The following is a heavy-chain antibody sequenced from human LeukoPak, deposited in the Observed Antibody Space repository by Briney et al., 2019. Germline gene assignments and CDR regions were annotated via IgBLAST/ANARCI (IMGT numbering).Heavy chain of an antibody. CDR3: ARDKDGDWSGNAFGI. Sequence: SVKVSCKASGYTFTSYGISWVRQAPGQGLEWMGWISAYNGNTNSAQNFQGRVTMTSDTSISTAYMELSRLRSDDTAVYYCARDKDGDWSGNAFGIWGQGTMVTVSS. V-gene: IGHV1-18*01. D-gene: IGHD3-9*01. CDR2: ISAYNGNT. J-gene: IGHJ3*02. CDR1: GYTFTSYG.